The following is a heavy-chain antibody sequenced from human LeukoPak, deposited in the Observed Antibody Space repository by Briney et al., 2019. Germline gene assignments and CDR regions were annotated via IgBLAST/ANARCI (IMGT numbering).Heavy chain of an antibody. CDR2: ICRSGGDT. D-gene: IGHD3-10*01. V-gene: IGHV3-23*01. CDR1: GLTFSRHA. J-gene: IGHJ4*02. CDR3: ATDGPAGITTIRGVTGYFDD. Sequence: GGSLRLSWVGSGLTFSRHAMTWVRPAPEKGLERVSAICRSGGDTEYADSVTGRFTISRDNSKNTLYLQMNSLRAEDTAVYYCATDGPAGITTIRGVTGYFDDWGQGTLVTVSS.